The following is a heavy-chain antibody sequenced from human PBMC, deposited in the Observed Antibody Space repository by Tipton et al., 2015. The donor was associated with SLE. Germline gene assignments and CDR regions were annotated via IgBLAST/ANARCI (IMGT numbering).Heavy chain of an antibody. CDR2: ISWNSGSI. D-gene: IGHD6-13*01. V-gene: IGHV3-9*01. Sequence: RSLRLSCAASGFTFDDYAMHWVRQAPGKGLEWVSGISWNSGSIGYADSVKGRFTISRDNAKNSLYLQMNSLRAEDTALYYCAKGTAAAGFVWGQGTMVTVSS. CDR1: GFTFDDYA. J-gene: IGHJ3*01. CDR3: AKGTAAAGFV.